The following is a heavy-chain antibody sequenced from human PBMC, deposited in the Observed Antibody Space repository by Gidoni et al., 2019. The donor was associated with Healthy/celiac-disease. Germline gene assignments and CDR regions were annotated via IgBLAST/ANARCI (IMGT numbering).Heavy chain of an antibody. D-gene: IGHD5-12*01. CDR2: IIPILGIA. V-gene: IGHV1-69*09. CDR1: GGTFSSYA. J-gene: IGHJ4*02. CDR3: ARDEMATINRLFDY. Sequence: QVQMVQSGAEVKKQGSSVKVSCKASGGTFSSYAISWVRQAPGQGLEWMGRIIPILGIANYAQKFQGRVTITADKSTSTAYMELSSLRSEDTAVYYCARDEMATINRLFDYWGQGTLVTVSS.